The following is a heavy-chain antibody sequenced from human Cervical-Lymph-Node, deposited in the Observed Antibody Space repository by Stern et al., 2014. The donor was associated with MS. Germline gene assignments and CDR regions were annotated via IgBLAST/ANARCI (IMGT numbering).Heavy chain of an antibody. V-gene: IGHV1-18*01. CDR1: GYTFTSYG. Sequence: QVQLVESGAEVKKPGASVKVSCKASGYTFTSYGISWVRQAPGQGLDWIGWVSDDNGNQNDAQKLQGRVPMTTDTSTSTAYMELRSLRSDDTAVYYCARGLLGSENAFDIWGQGTMVTVSS. CDR3: ARGLLGSENAFDI. J-gene: IGHJ3*02. D-gene: IGHD2-15*01. CDR2: VSDDNGNQ.